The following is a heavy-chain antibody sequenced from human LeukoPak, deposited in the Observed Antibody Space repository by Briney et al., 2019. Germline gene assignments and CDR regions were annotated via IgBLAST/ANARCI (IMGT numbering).Heavy chain of an antibody. V-gene: IGHV4-59*01. CDR1: GGSISSYY. Sequence: SETLSLTCTVSGGSISSYYWSWIRQPPGKGLEWIGYIYYSGSTNYNPSLKSRVTISVDTSKNQFSLKLSSATAADTAVYYCARNSGYDYGGFDYWGQGTLVTVSS. D-gene: IGHD5-12*01. J-gene: IGHJ4*02. CDR2: IYYSGST. CDR3: ARNSGYDYGGFDY.